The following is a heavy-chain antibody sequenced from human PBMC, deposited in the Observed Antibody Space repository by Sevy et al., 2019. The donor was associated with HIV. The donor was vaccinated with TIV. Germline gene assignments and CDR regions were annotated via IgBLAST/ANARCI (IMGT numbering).Heavy chain of an antibody. J-gene: IGHJ4*02. CDR1: GFTFNANW. CDR2: IKGDGSDK. Sequence: GGSLRLSCAASGFTFNANWMNWVRQAPGKGLEWVANIKGDGSDKHYVDSVEGRFTISRDNAKNLLYLQMNGLRVEDTAVYYCAHETFGRFESWGQGTLVTVSS. V-gene: IGHV3-7*01. CDR3: AHETFGRFES. D-gene: IGHD3-16*01.